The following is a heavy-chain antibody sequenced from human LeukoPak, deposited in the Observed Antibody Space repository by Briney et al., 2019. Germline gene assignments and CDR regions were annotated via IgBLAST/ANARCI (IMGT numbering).Heavy chain of an antibody. CDR2: IYGSGNT. CDR1: GASISSWY. V-gene: IGHV4-59*01. CDR3: ARETSLAGFASGLGFNY. J-gene: IGHJ4*02. D-gene: IGHD6-19*01. Sequence: PSETLSLTCTVSGASISSWYWSWIRQPPGKGLEWIGYIYGSGNTNYNPSLKSRVTMSIDTSKNQFSLMLTSVTAADTATYYCARETSLAGFASGLGFNYWGQGILVTVSS.